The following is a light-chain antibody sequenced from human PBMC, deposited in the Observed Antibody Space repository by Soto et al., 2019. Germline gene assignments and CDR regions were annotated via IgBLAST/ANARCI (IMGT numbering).Light chain of an antibody. CDR1: QSISNW. Sequence: DIQMTQSPSTLSASIGDRVTITCRASQSISNWLAWYQQKPGKAPKLLIFKASSLESGVPSRFSGSGSGTEFTVTISSLQPDDFATYYCQQYNTYPWTFGQGTKVEIK. J-gene: IGKJ1*01. CDR3: QQYNTYPWT. V-gene: IGKV1-5*03. CDR2: KAS.